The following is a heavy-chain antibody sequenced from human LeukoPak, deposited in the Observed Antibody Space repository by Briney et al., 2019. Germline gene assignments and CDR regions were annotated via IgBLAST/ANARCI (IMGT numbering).Heavy chain of an antibody. V-gene: IGHV4-38-2*02. CDR1: GYSISSGYY. CDR3: ARPNWNDLHFDY. CDR2: IYYSGNT. D-gene: IGHD1-1*01. Sequence: SETLSLTCTVSGYSISSGYYWGWIRPPPGKGLGWVGSIYYSGNTYYNPSLKGRVTISVDTSKNRFSLRLSSVTAADTAVYYCARPNWNDLHFDYWGQGTLVTVSS. J-gene: IGHJ4*02.